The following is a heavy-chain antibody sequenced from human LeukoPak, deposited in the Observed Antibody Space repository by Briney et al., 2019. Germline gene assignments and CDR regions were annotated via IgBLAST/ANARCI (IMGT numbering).Heavy chain of an antibody. Sequence: GASVKVSCKASGYTFTGYYMHWVRQAPGQGLEWMGWINPNSGGTNYAQNFQGRVTMTRDTSISTAYMELSRLRSDDTALYYCARASGRYSDAFDIWGQGTMVTVSP. CDR1: GYTFTGYY. V-gene: IGHV1-2*02. D-gene: IGHD1-26*01. CDR3: ARASGRYSDAFDI. CDR2: INPNSGGT. J-gene: IGHJ3*02.